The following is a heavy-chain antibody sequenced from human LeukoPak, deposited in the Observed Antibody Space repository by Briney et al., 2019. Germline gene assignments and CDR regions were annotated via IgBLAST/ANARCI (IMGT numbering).Heavy chain of an antibody. J-gene: IGHJ4*02. CDR1: GFTFSSYV. Sequence: GGSLRLSCAASGFTFSSYVMNWVRQAPGKGLEWVSYIGSSGSTIFYADSVEGRFTISRDNAKNSLYLQMNSLRAEDTAVYYCARDYDSSGWYIYWGQGTLVTVSS. V-gene: IGHV3-48*03. D-gene: IGHD6-19*01. CDR2: IGSSGSTI. CDR3: ARDYDSSGWYIY.